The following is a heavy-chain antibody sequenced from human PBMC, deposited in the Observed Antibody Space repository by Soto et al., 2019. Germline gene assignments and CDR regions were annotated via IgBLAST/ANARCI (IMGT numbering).Heavy chain of an antibody. Sequence: QVQLVQSGAEVKKPGASVKVSCKASGYTFTSYYMHWVRQAPGQGLEWMGIINPSGGSTSYAQKCQGRVTMTRDTSTSTVYMELSSLRSEDTAVYYCARGYCSGGSCYSRGGSFDYWGQGTLVTVSS. CDR3: ARGYCSGGSCYSRGGSFDY. V-gene: IGHV1-46*01. J-gene: IGHJ4*02. D-gene: IGHD2-15*01. CDR2: INPSGGST. CDR1: GYTFTSYY.